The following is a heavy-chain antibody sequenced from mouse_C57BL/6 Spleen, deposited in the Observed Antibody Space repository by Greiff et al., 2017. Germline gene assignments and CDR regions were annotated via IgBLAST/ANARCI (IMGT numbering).Heavy chain of an antibody. CDR2: INPNNGGT. V-gene: IGHV1-26*01. CDR1: GYTFTDYY. Sequence: VQLQQSGPELVKPGASVKISCKASGYTFTDYYMNWVKQSHGKSLEWIGDINPNNGGTSYNQKFKGKATLTVDKSSSTAYMELRSLTSEDSAVYYCARELGRTLYAMDYWGQGTSVTVSS. D-gene: IGHD4-1*01. CDR3: ARELGRTLYAMDY. J-gene: IGHJ4*01.